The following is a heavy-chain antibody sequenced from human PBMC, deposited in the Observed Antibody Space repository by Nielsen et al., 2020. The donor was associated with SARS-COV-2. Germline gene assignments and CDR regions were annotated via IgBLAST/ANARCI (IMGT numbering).Heavy chain of an antibody. CDR2: INTDGSRT. CDR3: VRVRDDGHYYDSGPFDY. D-gene: IGHD3-10*01. Sequence: GESLKISCAGSGFTFSSYYLNWVRQAPGKGLMWVSRINTDGSRTAYADSVKGRFTISRDNARDTVYLQLNSLSADDTAVYYCVRVRDDGHYYDSGPFDYWGQGALVTVSS. CDR1: GFTFSSYY. V-gene: IGHV3-74*01. J-gene: IGHJ4*02.